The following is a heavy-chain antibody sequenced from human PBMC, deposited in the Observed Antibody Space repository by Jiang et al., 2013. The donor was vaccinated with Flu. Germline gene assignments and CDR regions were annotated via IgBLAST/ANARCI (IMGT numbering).Heavy chain of an antibody. CDR1: GGSISIYY. Sequence: GPGLVKPSETLSLTCTVSGGSISIYYWSWIRQPPGKGLEWIGYIYYSGSTYYNPSLKSRVTISVDTSKNQFSLKLTSVTAADTAIYYCARRAVAASSFGFDYWGQGTLVSVSS. D-gene: IGHD6-19*01. CDR3: ARRAVAASSFGFDY. CDR2: IYYSGST. V-gene: IGHV4-59*08. J-gene: IGHJ4*02.